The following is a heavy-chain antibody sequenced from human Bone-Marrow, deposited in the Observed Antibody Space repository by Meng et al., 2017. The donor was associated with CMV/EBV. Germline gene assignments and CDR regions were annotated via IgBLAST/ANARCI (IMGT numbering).Heavy chain of an antibody. V-gene: IGHV3-23*01. CDR3: AKEGSGWYYGMDV. CDR2: ISGSGGST. D-gene: IGHD6-19*01. CDR1: GFIFSSYT. Sequence: GESLKISCAVSGFIFSSYTLHWVRQAPGKGLEWVSAISGSGGSTYYADSVKGRFTISRDNSKNTLYLQMNSLRAEDTAVYYCAKEGSGWYYGMDVWGQGTTVTVSS. J-gene: IGHJ6*02.